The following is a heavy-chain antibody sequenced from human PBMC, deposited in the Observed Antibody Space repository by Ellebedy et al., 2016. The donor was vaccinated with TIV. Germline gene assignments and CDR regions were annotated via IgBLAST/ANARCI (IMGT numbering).Heavy chain of an antibody. Sequence: KVSCKVSGYDFTDYWIGWVRQMPGKGLESMGIIYPGDSDTRYSPSFEGQVTISVGKSITTTYLEWSSLKASDTAMYYCVRHLGYADSEIDFWGQGTLVTVSS. D-gene: IGHD4-17*01. J-gene: IGHJ4*02. CDR2: IYPGDSDT. CDR3: VRHLGYADSEIDF. CDR1: GYDFTDYW. V-gene: IGHV5-51*01.